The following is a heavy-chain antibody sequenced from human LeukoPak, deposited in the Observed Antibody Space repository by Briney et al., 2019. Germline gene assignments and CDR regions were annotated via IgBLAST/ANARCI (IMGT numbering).Heavy chain of an antibody. CDR3: ARAGVVVAATGFDP. V-gene: IGHV4-31*11. Sequence: SGTLSLTCAVYGGSFSGYYWSWIRQHPGKGLEWIGYIYYSGSTYYNPSLKSRVTISVDTSKNQFSLKLSSVTAADTAVYYCARAGVVVAATGFDPWGQGTLVTVSS. CDR2: IYYSGST. CDR1: GGSFSGYY. J-gene: IGHJ5*02. D-gene: IGHD2-15*01.